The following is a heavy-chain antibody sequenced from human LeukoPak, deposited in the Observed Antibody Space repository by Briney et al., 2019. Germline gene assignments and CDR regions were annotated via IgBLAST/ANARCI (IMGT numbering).Heavy chain of an antibody. CDR1: GDSISSYY. V-gene: IGHV4-59*08. Sequence: SETLSLTCTVSGDSISSYYWSWIRRPPGTELEWIGYIHYSGSTNYNPSLKSRVTISVDTSRNQFSLKLSSVTAADTAVYYCARLVRGDPNWFDPWGQGTLVSVSS. CDR3: ARLVRGDPNWFDP. CDR2: IHYSGST. J-gene: IGHJ5*02. D-gene: IGHD4-17*01.